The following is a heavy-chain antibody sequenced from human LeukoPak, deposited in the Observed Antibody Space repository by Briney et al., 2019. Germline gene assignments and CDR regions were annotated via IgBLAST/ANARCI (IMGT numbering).Heavy chain of an antibody. CDR1: GDSVSSNNGA. J-gene: IGHJ4*02. D-gene: IGHD6-19*01. CDR3: ARDFGNSGWNTFDY. Sequence: SQTLSVTCAISGDSVSSNNGAWNWIRQSPSRGLEWLGRTYYRSKWYNDYAESMKGRITINPDTSKNQFSLQLNSVTPDDTAVYYCARDFGNSGWNTFDYWGQGSLVTVSS. V-gene: IGHV6-1*01. CDR2: TYYRSKWYN.